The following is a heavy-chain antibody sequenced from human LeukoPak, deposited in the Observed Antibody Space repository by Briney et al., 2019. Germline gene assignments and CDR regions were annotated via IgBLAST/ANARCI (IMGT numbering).Heavy chain of an antibody. Sequence: GGSLRLSCAASGYTFSSFSINWVRQAPGKGLEWVSSISVRSNYIYYADSVRGRFSISRDDARNSLYLQMDSLRGDDTAVYYCARLRRNSDSSGYYYYYDYWGQGTLITVSS. CDR1: GYTFSSFS. CDR3: ARLRRNSDSSGYYYYYDY. J-gene: IGHJ4*02. V-gene: IGHV3-21*01. D-gene: IGHD3-22*01. CDR2: ISVRSNYI.